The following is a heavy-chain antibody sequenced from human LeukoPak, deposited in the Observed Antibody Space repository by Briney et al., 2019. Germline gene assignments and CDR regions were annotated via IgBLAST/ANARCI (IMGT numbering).Heavy chain of an antibody. CDR1: GGSFSSYY. V-gene: IGHV4-34*01. CDR3: ARAVYSSSAGDAFDI. Sequence: SETLSLTCAVYGGSFSSYYWSWIRQPPGKGLEWIGEINHSGSTNYNPSLKSRVTISVDTSKNQFSLKLSSVTAADTAVYYCARAVYSSSAGDAFDIWGQGTMVTVSS. D-gene: IGHD6-6*01. J-gene: IGHJ3*02. CDR2: INHSGST.